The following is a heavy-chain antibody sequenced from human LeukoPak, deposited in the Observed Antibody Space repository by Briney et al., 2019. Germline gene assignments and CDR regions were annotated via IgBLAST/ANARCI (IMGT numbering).Heavy chain of an antibody. CDR3: ARGNGGNSFDY. Sequence: SETLSLTCAVYGGSFSGYYWSWIRQPPGKGLEWIGEINHSGSTNYNPSLKRRVTISVDTSKNQFSLKLSSVTAADTAVYYCARGNGGNSFDYWGQGTLVTVSS. D-gene: IGHD4-23*01. V-gene: IGHV4-34*01. CDR1: GGSFSGYY. CDR2: INHSGST. J-gene: IGHJ4*02.